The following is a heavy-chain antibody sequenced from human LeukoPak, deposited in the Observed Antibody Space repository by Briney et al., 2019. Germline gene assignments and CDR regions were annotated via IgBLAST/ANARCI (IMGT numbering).Heavy chain of an antibody. V-gene: IGHV3-9*01. CDR3: AKDSWGHAFDI. Sequence: QSGGSLRLSCAASGFTFDDYAMHWDRQAPGKGLEWVSGISWNSGSIGYADSVKGRFTISRDNAKNSLYLQMNSLRAEDTALYYCAKDSWGHAFDIWGQGTMVTVSS. J-gene: IGHJ3*02. D-gene: IGHD3-16*01. CDR2: ISWNSGSI. CDR1: GFTFDDYA.